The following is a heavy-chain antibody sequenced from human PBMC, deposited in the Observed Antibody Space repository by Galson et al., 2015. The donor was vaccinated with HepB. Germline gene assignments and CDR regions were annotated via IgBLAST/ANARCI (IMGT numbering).Heavy chain of an antibody. J-gene: IGHJ6*02. V-gene: IGHV3-9*01. Sequence: SLRLSCAASGFTFDDYAMHWVRQAPGKGLEWVSGISWNSGRIGYTDSAKGRFTISRDNAKNSLYLQMSSLRAEDTALYYCAKDRGSSWQGLGMDVWGQGTTVTVSS. CDR1: GFTFDDYA. D-gene: IGHD6-13*01. CDR3: AKDRGSSWQGLGMDV. CDR2: ISWNSGRI.